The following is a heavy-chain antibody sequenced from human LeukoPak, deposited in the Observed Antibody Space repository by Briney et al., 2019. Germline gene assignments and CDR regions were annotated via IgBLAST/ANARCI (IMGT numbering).Heavy chain of an antibody. J-gene: IGHJ5*02. CDR3: AREVDIPEGYNWLDP. CDR2: ISSRNSSI. D-gene: IGHD5-12*01. Sequence: PGGSLRLSCAASGFTFSSYSMNWVRQAPGKGLEWVSYISSRNSSIYYADSVKGRFTISRDSAKNSLYLQMNSLRAEDTAVYYCAREVDIPEGYNWLDPWGQGTLVTVSS. CDR1: GFTFSSYS. V-gene: IGHV3-48*01.